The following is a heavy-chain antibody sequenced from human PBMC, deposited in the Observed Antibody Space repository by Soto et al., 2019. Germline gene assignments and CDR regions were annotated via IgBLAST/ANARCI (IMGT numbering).Heavy chain of an antibody. V-gene: IGHV3-33*01. D-gene: IGHD3-9*01. J-gene: IGHJ4*02. Sequence: GGSLRLSCAASGFTFSSYGMHWVRQAPGKGLEWVAVIWYDGSNKYYADSVKGRFTISRDNSKNTLYLQMNSLRAEDTAVYYCARMGDILTGYYSYVDYWGQGTLVTVSS. CDR2: IWYDGSNK. CDR3: ARMGDILTGYYSYVDY. CDR1: GFTFSSYG.